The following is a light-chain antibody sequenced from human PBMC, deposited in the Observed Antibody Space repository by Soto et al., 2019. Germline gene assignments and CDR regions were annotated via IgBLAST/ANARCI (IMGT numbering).Light chain of an antibody. Sequence: QSVLTQPASVSGSPGQSITISCTGTSSDIGVYNYVSWYQQHPGKAPKLMIYDVSNRPSGVSNRFSGSKSGNTASLTISGLQAEDEADYYCSSYTTTCTVVFGGGTKVTV. CDR1: SSDIGVYNY. J-gene: IGLJ2*01. CDR2: DVS. V-gene: IGLV2-14*01. CDR3: SSYTTTCTVV.